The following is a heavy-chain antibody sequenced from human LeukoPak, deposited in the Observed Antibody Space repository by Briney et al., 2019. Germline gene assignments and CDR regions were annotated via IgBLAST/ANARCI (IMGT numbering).Heavy chain of an antibody. CDR2: VKQDGSEK. CDR1: GFTFSNFW. CDR3: ARLLFCPSASCYGSDY. J-gene: IGHJ4*02. V-gene: IGHV3-7*01. D-gene: IGHD3-10*01. Sequence: QPGGSLRLSCAASGFTFSNFWMTWVRLAPGKGLEWVANVKQDGSEKSCVDSVKGRFTISRDNAKNSLYLQMNSLRVEDTAVYYCARLLFCPSASCYGSDYWGQGTLVTVSS.